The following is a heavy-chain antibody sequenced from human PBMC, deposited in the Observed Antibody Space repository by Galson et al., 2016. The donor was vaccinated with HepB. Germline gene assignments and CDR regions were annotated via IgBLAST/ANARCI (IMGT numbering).Heavy chain of an antibody. Sequence: LSLTCAVYGGSLSGXXXSWXXXPPXXXLXXXGEXXHSGXTXYNPSLKSXVTISVDTSKNQFSLKLNSVTAADTAVYXCASAVNGVLWWWNRGQGNLVTVSS. CDR2: XXHSGXT. D-gene: IGHD2-21*01. J-gene: IGHJ4*02. V-gene: IGHV4-34*01. CDR1: GGSLSGXX. CDR3: ASAVNGVLWWWN.